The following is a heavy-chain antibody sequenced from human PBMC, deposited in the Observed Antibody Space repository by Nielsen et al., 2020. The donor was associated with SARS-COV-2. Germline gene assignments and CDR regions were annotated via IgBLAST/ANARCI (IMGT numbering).Heavy chain of an antibody. CDR2: INAGNGNT. CDR3: ARDLVVVVPAATYGMDV. Sequence: ASVQVSCKASGYTFTSYAMHWVRQAPGQRLEWMGWINAGNGNTKYSQKFQGRVTMTRDTSTSTVYMELSSLRSEDTGVYYCARDLVVVVPAATYGMDVWGQGTTVTVSS. J-gene: IGHJ6*02. V-gene: IGHV1-3*01. D-gene: IGHD2-2*01. CDR1: GYTFTSYA.